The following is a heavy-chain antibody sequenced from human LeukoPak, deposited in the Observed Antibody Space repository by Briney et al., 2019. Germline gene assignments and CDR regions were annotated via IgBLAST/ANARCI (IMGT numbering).Heavy chain of an antibody. CDR3: ARLNYYDSTGYSQGYYMDV. CDR1: AGSIINYY. D-gene: IGHD3-22*01. J-gene: IGHJ6*03. V-gene: IGHV4-4*07. Sequence: SETLSLTCTVAAGSIINYYWSWIRQPAGTGLEWVGRIYVTGSTIYNPSLQSRLSMSVDTSKNQFSLRLTSVTVADTAVYYCARLNYYDSTGYSQGYYMDVWGKGITVTVSS. CDR2: IYVTGST.